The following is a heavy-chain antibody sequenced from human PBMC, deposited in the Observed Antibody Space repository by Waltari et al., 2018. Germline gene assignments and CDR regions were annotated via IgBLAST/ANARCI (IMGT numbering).Heavy chain of an antibody. CDR1: GSGFTLNSDN. CDR2: ISGSGDEI. Sequence: EVELVESGGGSVQRGGSLGRSCVASGSGFTLNSDNMAWVRQAPGKGLEWVSSISGSGDEIKYVDSVKGRFTVSRDNFKNTVYLQMTRLRAEDTAVYYCAKEYGIIGNYDYWGQGTLVSVSS. J-gene: IGHJ4*02. V-gene: IGHV3-23*04. D-gene: IGHD1-20*01. CDR3: AKEYGIIGNYDY.